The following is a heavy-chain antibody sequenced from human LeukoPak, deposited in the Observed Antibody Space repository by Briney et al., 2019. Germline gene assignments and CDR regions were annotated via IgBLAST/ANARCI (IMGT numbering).Heavy chain of an antibody. V-gene: IGHV1-18*01. D-gene: IGHD3-16*01. J-gene: IGHJ5*02. Sequence: ASVKVSCKASGYTFTNYGITWVRQAPGQGLEWMGWISPNNGDTNYAQKFQGRVTMATDTSTTTAYMEVRTLRSDDTAVYYCARDLRGSPPVDPWAQGTLVTVSS. CDR2: ISPNNGDT. CDR3: ARDLRGSPPVDP. CDR1: GYTFTNYG.